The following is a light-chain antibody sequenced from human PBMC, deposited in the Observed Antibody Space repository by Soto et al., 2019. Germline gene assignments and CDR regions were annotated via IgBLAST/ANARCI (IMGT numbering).Light chain of an antibody. CDR3: QQRQSYPLT. Sequence: DIQMTQSPSTLSGSVGDRVTITFRSSQTISSWLAWYQQKPGEAPKLLIYKASTLKSGVPSRFSGSGSGTEFTLTISSLQPEDFATYYCQQRQSYPLTFGGGTKVDI. CDR1: QTISSW. V-gene: IGKV1-5*03. CDR2: KAS. J-gene: IGKJ4*01.